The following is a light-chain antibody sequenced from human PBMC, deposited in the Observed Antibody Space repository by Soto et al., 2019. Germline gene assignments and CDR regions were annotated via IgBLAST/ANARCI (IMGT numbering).Light chain of an antibody. Sequence: QSVLTQPASVSGSPGQSITISCTGTNSDVESYNLVSWFRQHPVEAPKLIVYEGTKRPSGVSNRFSGSKSGNPASLTISGLQAEDEANYYCCSYAGTATVFGTGTKVTVL. CDR2: EGT. J-gene: IGLJ1*01. CDR3: CSYAGTATV. CDR1: NSDVESYNL. V-gene: IGLV2-23*03.